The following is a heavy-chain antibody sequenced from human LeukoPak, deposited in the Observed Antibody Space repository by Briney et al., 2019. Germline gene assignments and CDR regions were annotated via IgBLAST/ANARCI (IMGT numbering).Heavy chain of an antibody. CDR2: IRYDGSNK. J-gene: IGHJ4*02. D-gene: IGHD6-19*01. Sequence: GGSLRLSCAASGFTFNSYWMTWVRQAPGKGLEWVAFIRYDGSNKYYADSVKGRFTISRDNSKNTLYLQMNSLRAEDTAVYYCAKVMSSGWYKSCDYWGQGTLVTVSS. V-gene: IGHV3-30*02. CDR3: AKVMSSGWYKSCDY. CDR1: GFTFNSYW.